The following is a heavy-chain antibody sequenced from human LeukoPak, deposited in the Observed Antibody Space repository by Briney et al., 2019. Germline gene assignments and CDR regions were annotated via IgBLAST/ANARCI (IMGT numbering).Heavy chain of an antibody. J-gene: IGHJ4*02. Sequence: ASVKVSCKASGYSFTDYAMHWVRQAPGQRLEWMGWINAANGSTKYSQNFQGRVTITRDTSASTAYMELSSLRSEDTAVYYCAGTYYYDSGGYSPAFDYWGREPWSPSPQ. CDR2: INAANGST. D-gene: IGHD3-22*01. CDR1: GYSFTDYA. CDR3: AGTYYYDSGGYSPAFDY. V-gene: IGHV1-3*01.